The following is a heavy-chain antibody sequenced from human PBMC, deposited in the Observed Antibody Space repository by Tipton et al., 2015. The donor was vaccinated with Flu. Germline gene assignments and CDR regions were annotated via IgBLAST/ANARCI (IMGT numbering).Heavy chain of an antibody. D-gene: IGHD5-12*01. Sequence: TLSLTCTVSGGSISSYYWSWIRQPPGKGLEWIGYIYYSGSTNYNPSLKSRVTISVDTSKNQFSLKLSSVTAADTAVYYCARHNQVAIVATSISEDWFDPWGQGTLVTVSS. V-gene: IGHV4-59*08. CDR3: ARHNQVAIVATSISEDWFDP. CDR2: IYYSGST. J-gene: IGHJ5*02. CDR1: GGSISSYY.